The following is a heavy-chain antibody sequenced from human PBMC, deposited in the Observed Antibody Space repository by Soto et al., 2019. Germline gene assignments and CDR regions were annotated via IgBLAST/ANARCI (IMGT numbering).Heavy chain of an antibody. V-gene: IGHV3-33*01. CDR2: IWYDGSNK. CDR3: ARDPYGLGMGTYYYYMDV. D-gene: IGHD3-10*01. CDR1: GFTFSSYG. J-gene: IGHJ6*03. Sequence: GGSLRLSCAASGFTFSSYGMHWVRQAPGKGLEWVAVIWYDGSNKYYADSVKGRFTISRDNSKNTLYLQMNSLRAEDTAVYYCARDPYGLGMGTYYYYMDVWGKGTTVTVSS.